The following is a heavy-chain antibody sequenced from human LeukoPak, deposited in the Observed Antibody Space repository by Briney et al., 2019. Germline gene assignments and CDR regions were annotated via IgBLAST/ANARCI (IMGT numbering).Heavy chain of an antibody. CDR1: GASISSSSYY. D-gene: IGHD5-24*01. Sequence: SETLSLTCTVSGASISSSSYYWGWIRQPPGKGLAWIGSIYYSGSTYYNPSLKSRVTISVDTPKNQFSLKLSSATAADTAVYYCATIDGYNTPGNDYWGQGTLVTVSS. V-gene: IGHV4-39*01. CDR2: IYYSGST. J-gene: IGHJ4*02. CDR3: ATIDGYNTPGNDY.